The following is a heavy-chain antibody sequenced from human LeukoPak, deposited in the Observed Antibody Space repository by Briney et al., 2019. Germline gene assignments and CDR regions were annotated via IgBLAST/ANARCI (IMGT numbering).Heavy chain of an antibody. D-gene: IGHD6-13*01. J-gene: IGHJ4*02. CDR2: IYYSGST. V-gene: IGHV4-39*01. Sequence: SETLSLTCTVSGGSISSSSYYWGWIRQPPGKGLEWIGSIYYSGSTYYNPSLKSRVTISVDTSKNQFSLKLSSVTAADTAVYYCARHGGIAAHRDYWGQGTLATVSS. CDR3: ARHGGIAAHRDY. CDR1: GGSISSSSYY.